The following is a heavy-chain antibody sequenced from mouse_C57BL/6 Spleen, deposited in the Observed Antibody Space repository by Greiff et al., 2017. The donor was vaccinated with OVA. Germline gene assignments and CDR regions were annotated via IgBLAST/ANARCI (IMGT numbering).Heavy chain of an antibody. Sequence: QVQLQQPGAELVKPGASVTLSCKASGYTFTSYWMHWVKQRPGQGLEWIGMIHPNSGSTNYNEKFKSKATLTVDKSSSTAYMQLSSLTSEDSAVYYCARSYYSNYVGFAYWGQGTLVTVSA. J-gene: IGHJ3*01. CDR3: ARSYYSNYVGFAY. CDR2: IHPNSGST. D-gene: IGHD2-5*01. CDR1: GYTFTSYW. V-gene: IGHV1-64*01.